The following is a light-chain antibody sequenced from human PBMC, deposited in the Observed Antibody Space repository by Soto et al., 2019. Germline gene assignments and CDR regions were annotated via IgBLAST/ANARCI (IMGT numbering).Light chain of an antibody. J-gene: IGKJ5*01. Sequence: EIVVTQSPATLSASPGERATLSCRASQSVRSNLAWYQQKPGQAPRLLIYVASTRATGIPARFSGSGSGTDFTLTNSRLEPECMAGYFCDQCPSGPGRVARGTRVEIK. CDR2: VAS. CDR1: QSVRSN. CDR3: DQCPSGPGR. V-gene: IGKV3-15*01.